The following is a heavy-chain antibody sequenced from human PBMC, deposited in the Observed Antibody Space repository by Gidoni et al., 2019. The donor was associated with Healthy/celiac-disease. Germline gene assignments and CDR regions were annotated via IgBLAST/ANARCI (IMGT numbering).Heavy chain of an antibody. Sequence: QVQLVQSGAEVKKPGASVKVSCKASGYTFTSYYMHWVRQAPGQGLEWMGIINPSGGSTSYAQKFQGRVTMTRDTSTSTVYMELSSLRSEDTAVYYCARGDCSSTSCRYYYYYYMDVWGKGTTVTVSS. D-gene: IGHD2-2*01. CDR3: ARGDCSSTSCRYYYYYYMDV. V-gene: IGHV1-46*01. CDR2: INPSGGST. J-gene: IGHJ6*03. CDR1: GYTFTSYY.